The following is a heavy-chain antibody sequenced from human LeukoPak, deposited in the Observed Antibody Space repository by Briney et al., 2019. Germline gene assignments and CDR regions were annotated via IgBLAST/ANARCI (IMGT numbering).Heavy chain of an antibody. Sequence: GGSLRLSCAASGFTFSNYRMNWVRQAPGEGLLWVSGLNSDGKTIAYADSVQGRFTIARDNARSTLYLQMNNLRAEDTAVYYCVRDLALESTIWGQGTMVTVSS. D-gene: IGHD2-2*01. CDR2: LNSDGKTI. CDR1: GFTFSNYR. V-gene: IGHV3-74*01. CDR3: VRDLALESTI. J-gene: IGHJ3*02.